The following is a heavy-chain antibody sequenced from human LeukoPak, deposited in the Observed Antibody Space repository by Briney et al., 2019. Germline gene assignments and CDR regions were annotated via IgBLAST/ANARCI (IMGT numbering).Heavy chain of an antibody. D-gene: IGHD1-26*01. CDR3: AKDWAYSGNYYYFDH. J-gene: IGHJ4*02. Sequence: GGSLRLSCAASGFTFSSYEMNWVRQAPGKGLEWVSYISSSGSTIYYADSVKGRCTISRDNSKNTLYLQMNSLGAEDTAVYYCAKDWAYSGNYYYFDHWGQGTLVTVSS. CDR1: GFTFSSYE. CDR2: ISSSGSTI. V-gene: IGHV3-48*03.